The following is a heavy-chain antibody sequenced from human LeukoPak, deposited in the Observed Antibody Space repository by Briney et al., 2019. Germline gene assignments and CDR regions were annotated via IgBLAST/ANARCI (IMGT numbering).Heavy chain of an antibody. CDR1: GFTFSSYW. V-gene: IGHV3-49*04. J-gene: IGHJ4*02. D-gene: IGHD1-26*01. CDR3: TRDLIVGAGFDY. CDR2: IRSKGYGGTT. Sequence: GGSLRLSCAASGFTFSSYWMSWVRQAPGKGLEWVGFIRSKGYGGTTEYAASVKGRFTISRDDSKSIAYLQMNSLKTEDTAVYYCTRDLIVGAGFDYWGQGTLVTVSS.